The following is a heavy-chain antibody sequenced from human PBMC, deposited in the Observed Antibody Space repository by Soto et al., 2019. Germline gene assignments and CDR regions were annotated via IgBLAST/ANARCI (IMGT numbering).Heavy chain of an antibody. D-gene: IGHD4-17*01. V-gene: IGHV3-73*01. CDR2: IRTKTNSYAP. Sequence: EVQLVESGGGLVQPGGSLKLSCAASGFAFSGSGIHWVRQASGKGLEWVGHIRTKTNSYAPEYAPSVRGRFTISRDDSKNTAYLQMASLKTEDTAVYYCMETLTPMAVWGQGTTVTVSS. CDR3: METLTPMAV. J-gene: IGHJ6*02. CDR1: GFAFSGSG.